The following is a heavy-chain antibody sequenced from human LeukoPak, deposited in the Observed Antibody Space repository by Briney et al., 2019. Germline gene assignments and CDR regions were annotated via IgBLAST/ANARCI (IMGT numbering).Heavy chain of an antibody. CDR3: ARSARSSSWDNWFDP. Sequence: ASVKVSCKASGGTFSSYAISWVRQAPGQGLEWMGGIIPIFGTANYAQKFQGRVTITTDESTSTAYMGLSSLRSEDTAVYYCARSARSSSWDNWFDPWGQGTLVTVSS. CDR1: GGTFSSYA. J-gene: IGHJ5*02. V-gene: IGHV1-69*05. D-gene: IGHD6-13*01. CDR2: IIPIFGTA.